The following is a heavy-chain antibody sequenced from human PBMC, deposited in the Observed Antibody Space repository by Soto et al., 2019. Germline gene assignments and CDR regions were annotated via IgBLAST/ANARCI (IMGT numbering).Heavy chain of an antibody. Sequence: ASVKVSCKATGYTFSSYAISWVRQAPGQGLEWLGWISPYSDETQYAQKTQGRVFMTIDRSARTAYLDLRSLRSDDTAVYYCARDARGDEAPMDYWGQGTLVTVSS. CDR3: ARDARGDEAPMDY. CDR2: ISPYSDET. V-gene: IGHV1-18*01. D-gene: IGHD3-10*01. J-gene: IGHJ4*02. CDR1: GYTFSSYA.